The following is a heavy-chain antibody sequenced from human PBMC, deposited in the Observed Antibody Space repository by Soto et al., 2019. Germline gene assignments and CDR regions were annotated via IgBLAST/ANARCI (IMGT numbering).Heavy chain of an antibody. J-gene: IGHJ6*02. D-gene: IGHD5-12*01. Sequence: EVQLIESGGGWVQPGTSLRVTCVASGFTFHEYAIHWVRQAPGKGLEWVSGISSDGDTIAYADSVQGRFTVFRDNAKNSLYLQMNSLRAEDTALYYCTKGGYDLIYYFGMDVWGQGTTVTVSS. CDR2: ISSDGDTI. CDR3: TKGGYDLIYYFGMDV. CDR1: GFTFHEYA. V-gene: IGHV3-9*01.